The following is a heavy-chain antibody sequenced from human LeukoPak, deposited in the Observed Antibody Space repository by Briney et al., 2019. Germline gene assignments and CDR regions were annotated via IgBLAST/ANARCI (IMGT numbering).Heavy chain of an antibody. D-gene: IGHD2-2*01. J-gene: IGHJ6*03. CDR1: GGSISNYY. Sequence: SETLSLTCTVSGGSISNYYWSWIRQPPGKGLEWIGYVYYSGTTNYNPSLKSRVTISIDTSKNQFSLKLSSVTAADTAVYYCARGVVPAARVYYYYYMDVWGKGTTVTVSS. V-gene: IGHV4-59*08. CDR2: VYYSGTT. CDR3: ARGVVPAARVYYYYYMDV.